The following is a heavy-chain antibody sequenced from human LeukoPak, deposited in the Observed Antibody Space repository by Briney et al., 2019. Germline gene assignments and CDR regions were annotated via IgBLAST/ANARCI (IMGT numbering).Heavy chain of an antibody. CDR3: ARAGSSSSPPRDY. CDR1: GGSISSSSYY. D-gene: IGHD6-13*01. Sequence: SETLSLTCTVSGGSISSSSYYWGWIRQPPGKGLEWIGSIYYSGSTYYNPSLKSRVTISVDTSKNQFSLKLSSVTAADTAVYYCARAGSSSSPPRDYWGQGTLVTVSS. V-gene: IGHV4-39*01. CDR2: IYYSGST. J-gene: IGHJ4*02.